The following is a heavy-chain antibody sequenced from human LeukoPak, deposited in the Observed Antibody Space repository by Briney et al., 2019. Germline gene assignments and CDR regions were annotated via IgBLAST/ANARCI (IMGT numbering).Heavy chain of an antibody. J-gene: IGHJ5*02. D-gene: IGHD4/OR15-4a*01. CDR2: IYNSETT. Sequence: SETLSLTCTVSGGSINGYYWTWIRQPPGKGLEWIGHIYNSETTNYNPSLRSRVIMSVDTSKKQFSLKLSSVTAADTAVYYCARDGASRLDPWGRGTLVTVSS. V-gene: IGHV4-59*01. CDR1: GGSINGYY. CDR3: ARDGASRLDP.